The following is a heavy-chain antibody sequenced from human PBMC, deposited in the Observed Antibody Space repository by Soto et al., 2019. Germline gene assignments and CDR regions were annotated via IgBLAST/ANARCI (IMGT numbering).Heavy chain of an antibody. V-gene: IGHV3-23*01. J-gene: IGHJ4*02. Sequence: GGSLRLSCAASGFTFSSYAMSWVRQAPGKGLEWVSAISGSGGSTYYTDSVKGRFTISRDNSKYTLYLEMNSLRAEDTAVYYCAKVPWVAKEESSIWYSLDYWGQGTLVTVSS. D-gene: IGHD6-13*01. CDR2: ISGSGGST. CDR3: AKVPWVAKEESSIWYSLDY. CDR1: GFTFSSYA.